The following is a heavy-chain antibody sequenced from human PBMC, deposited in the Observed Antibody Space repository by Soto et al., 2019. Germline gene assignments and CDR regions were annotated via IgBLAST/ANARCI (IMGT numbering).Heavy chain of an antibody. CDR1: GFTFSIFA. Sequence: LRLSCAASGFTFSIFAMSWVRQSPGKGLEWVSTISGSGGSTYYADAVKGRFTISRDNSMGTLYLQMKSLRVEDTAIYYCAKEVSLGSTVDLGYWGQGALVTVS. J-gene: IGHJ4*02. CDR3: AKEVSLGSTVDLGY. CDR2: ISGSGGST. V-gene: IGHV3-23*01. D-gene: IGHD7-27*01.